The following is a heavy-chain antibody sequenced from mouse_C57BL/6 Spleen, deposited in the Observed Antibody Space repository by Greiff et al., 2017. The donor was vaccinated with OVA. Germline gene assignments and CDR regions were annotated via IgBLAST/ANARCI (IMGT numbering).Heavy chain of an antibody. V-gene: IGHV1-81*01. CDR2: IYPRSGNT. J-gene: IGHJ1*03. D-gene: IGHD1-1*01. CDR3: AREGDTTVVARNFDV. CDR1: GYTFTSYG. Sequence: LQESGAELARPGASVKLSCKASGYTFTSYGISWVKQRTGQGLEWIGEIYPRSGNTYYNEKFKGKATLTADKSSSTAYMELRSLTSEDSAVYFCAREGDTTVVARNFDVWGTGTTVTVSS.